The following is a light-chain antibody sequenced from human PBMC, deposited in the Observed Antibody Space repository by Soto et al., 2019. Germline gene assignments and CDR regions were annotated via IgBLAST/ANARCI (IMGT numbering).Light chain of an antibody. V-gene: IGLV1-47*01. CDR3: AAGDECLSVLYV. CDR1: SSNIGSKY. Sequence: QSVLTQPPSASGTPGHRVTISCSGSSSNIGSKYDYWYQQLPGTAPKLLSYRNNQRPSGVPDRFSGSKSGTSASLAISGLRSEDEADYYCAAGDECLSVLYVFGTGTKVTVL. J-gene: IGLJ1*01. CDR2: RNN.